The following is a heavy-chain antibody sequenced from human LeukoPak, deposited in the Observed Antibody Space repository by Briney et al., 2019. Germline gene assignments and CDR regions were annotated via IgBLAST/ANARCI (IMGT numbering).Heavy chain of an antibody. J-gene: IGHJ4*02. CDR2: INWNGGST. V-gene: IGHV3-20*04. Sequence: GRSLRLSCAASGFTFDDYGMSWVRQAPGKGLEWVSGINWNGGSTGYADSVRGRFTISRDNAKNSLYLQMNSLRAEDTALYYCARADQLLYDCWGRGTLVTVSS. D-gene: IGHD2-2*02. CDR3: ARADQLLYDC. CDR1: GFTFDDYG.